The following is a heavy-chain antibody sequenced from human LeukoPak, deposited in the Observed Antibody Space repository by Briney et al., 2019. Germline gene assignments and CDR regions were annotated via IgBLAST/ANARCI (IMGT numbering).Heavy chain of an antibody. Sequence: PGGSLRLFCAASGFTVSSYAMHWVRQPIGKGLEWVSALGIAGDTFYPGSVKGRFTISRENARNSLYLQMNSLRAEDTAMYYCARQMQSHGNFDSWGQGTLVTVSS. J-gene: IGHJ4*02. CDR2: LGIAGDT. CDR1: GFTVSSYA. D-gene: IGHD1-26*01. V-gene: IGHV3-13*01. CDR3: ARQMQSHGNFDS.